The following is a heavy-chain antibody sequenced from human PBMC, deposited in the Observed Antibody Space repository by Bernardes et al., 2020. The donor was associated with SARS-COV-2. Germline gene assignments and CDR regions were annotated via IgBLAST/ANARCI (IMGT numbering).Heavy chain of an antibody. V-gene: IGHV6-1*01. CDR1: GDSVSSNSAV. J-gene: IGHJ6*02. Sequence: QTLSLTGAISGDSVSSNSAVWHWIRQSPSRGLEWLGRTSYRSKWNYDYAVSVKSRITISPDTSKNQFSLELTSVTPEDTAVYYCARGANYAMGVWGQGTTVTVSS. CDR3: ARGANYAMGV. CDR2: TSYRSKWNY.